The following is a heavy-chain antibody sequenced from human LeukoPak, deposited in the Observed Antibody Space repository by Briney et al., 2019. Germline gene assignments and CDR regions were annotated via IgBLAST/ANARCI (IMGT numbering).Heavy chain of an antibody. CDR3: ARGDRYCSGGSCYPHYFDY. J-gene: IGHJ4*02. CDR2: ISSSGSTI. V-gene: IGHV3-48*03. D-gene: IGHD2-15*01. Sequence: GGSLRLSCAASGFTFSSYEMNWVRQAPGKGLEWVSYISSSGSTIYYADSVKGRFTISRDNAKNSLYLQMNSLRAEDTAVYYCARGDRYCSGGSCYPHYFDYWGQGTLVTVSS. CDR1: GFTFSSYE.